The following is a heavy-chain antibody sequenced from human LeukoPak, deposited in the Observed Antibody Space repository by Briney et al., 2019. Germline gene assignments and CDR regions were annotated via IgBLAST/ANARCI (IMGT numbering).Heavy chain of an antibody. J-gene: IGHJ5*02. V-gene: IGHV4-59*08. CDR2: IYYSGST. CDR3: ARSLGTVTEYGS. CDR1: GGSISSDY. Sequence: PSETLSLTCTVSGGSISSDYWTWIRQPPGKGLEWIGYIYYSGSTKYNPSLKSRVTISVDTSKNQFSLKLSSVTAADTAVYYCARSLGTVTEYGSWGQGTLVTVSS. D-gene: IGHD4-17*01.